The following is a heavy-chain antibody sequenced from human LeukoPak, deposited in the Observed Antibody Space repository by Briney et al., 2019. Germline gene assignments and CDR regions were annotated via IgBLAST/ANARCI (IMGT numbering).Heavy chain of an antibody. D-gene: IGHD1-7*01. J-gene: IGHJ4*02. CDR2: VPYSPTT. Sequence: SETLSLTCTVSGDSITSSSYYWGWIRPPPGKGLEWVGTVPYSPTTFSNPSVKRGVSISVDTSKNQFSLKRYSVTAADTAVYYCARVGPGGIAGTADYWGRGTLVTVSS. CDR1: GDSITSSSYY. CDR3: ARVGPGGIAGTADY. V-gene: IGHV4-39*07.